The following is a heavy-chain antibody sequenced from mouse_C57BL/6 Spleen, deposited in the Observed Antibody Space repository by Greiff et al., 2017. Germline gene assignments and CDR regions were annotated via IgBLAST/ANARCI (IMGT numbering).Heavy chain of an antibody. V-gene: IGHV3-6*01. CDR3: ARGDGSVYFDV. CDR1: GYSITSGYY. CDR2: ISYDGSN. Sequence: EVKLEESGPGLVKPSQSLSLTCSATGYSITSGYYWNWIRQFPGNKLEWMGYISYDGSNNYNPSLKNRISITRDTSKNQVFLKLNSVTTEDTATYYCARGDGSVYFDVWGTGTTVTVSS. D-gene: IGHD1-1*01. J-gene: IGHJ1*03.